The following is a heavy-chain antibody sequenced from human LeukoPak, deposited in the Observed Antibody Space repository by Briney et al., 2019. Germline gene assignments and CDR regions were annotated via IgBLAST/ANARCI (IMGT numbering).Heavy chain of an antibody. CDR1: GYTFTSYD. V-gene: IGHV1-8*01. Sequence: APVKVSCKASGYTFTSYDINWVRQATGQGLEWMGWMNPNSGNTGYAQKFQGRVTMTEDTSTDTAYMELSSLRSEDTAAYYCATAYRARIAVALDYWGQGTLVTVSS. D-gene: IGHD6-19*01. CDR2: MNPNSGNT. CDR3: ATAYRARIAVALDY. J-gene: IGHJ4*02.